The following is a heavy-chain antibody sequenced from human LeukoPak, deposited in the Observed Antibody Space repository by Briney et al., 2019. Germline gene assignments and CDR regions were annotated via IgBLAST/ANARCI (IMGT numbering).Heavy chain of an antibody. CDR1: GFTFSSYE. V-gene: IGHV3-30*04. D-gene: IGHD3-10*01. Sequence: GGSLRLSCAASGFTFSSYEMNWVRQAPGKGLEWVAVISYDGSNKYYADSVKGRFTISRDNSKNTLYLQMNSLRAEDTAVYYCASAGRFDAFDIWGQGTMVTVSS. CDR3: ASAGRFDAFDI. CDR2: ISYDGSNK. J-gene: IGHJ3*02.